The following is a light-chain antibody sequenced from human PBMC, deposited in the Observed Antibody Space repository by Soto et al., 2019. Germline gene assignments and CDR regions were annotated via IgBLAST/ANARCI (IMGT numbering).Light chain of an antibody. Sequence: EIVLTQSPATLSLSPGAPAPLSCRASQSVRNYLAWYQQNLGQAPRLPIYDASNRATGIPARFSGSGSGTDFTLTISNLEPEDFAVYYCQQHSHWPPWTFGQGTKVDIK. CDR2: DAS. J-gene: IGKJ1*01. V-gene: IGKV3-11*01. CDR1: QSVRNY. CDR3: QQHSHWPPWT.